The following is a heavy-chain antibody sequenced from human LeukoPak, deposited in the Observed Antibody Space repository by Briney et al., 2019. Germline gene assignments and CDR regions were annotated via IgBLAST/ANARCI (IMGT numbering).Heavy chain of an antibody. CDR3: ARVTAAAGTTLGY. J-gene: IGHJ4*02. D-gene: IGHD6-13*01. V-gene: IGHV1-2*02. CDR2: INPNSGGT. CDR1: GYTFTGHY. Sequence: ASVKVSCKASGYTFTGHYMHWVRQAPGQGLEWMGWINPNSGGTNYAQKFQGRVTMTRDTSISTAYMELSRLRSDDTAVYYCARVTAAAGTTLGYWGQGTLVTVSS.